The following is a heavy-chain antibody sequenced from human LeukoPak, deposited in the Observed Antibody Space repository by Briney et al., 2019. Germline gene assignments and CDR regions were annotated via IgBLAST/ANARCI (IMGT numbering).Heavy chain of an antibody. CDR2: ISSSSSTI. J-gene: IGHJ4*02. D-gene: IGHD2-8*02. V-gene: IGHV3-48*04. CDR3: ARDTGGWVDY. CDR1: GFTFSSYS. Sequence: GGSLRLSRAASGFTFSSYSMNWVRQAPGKGLEWVSYISSSSSTIYYADSVKGRFTISRDNAKNSLYLQMNSLRAEDTAVYYCARDTGGWVDYWGQGTLVTVSS.